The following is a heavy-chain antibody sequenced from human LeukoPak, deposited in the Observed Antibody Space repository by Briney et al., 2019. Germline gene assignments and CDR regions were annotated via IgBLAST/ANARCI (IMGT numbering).Heavy chain of an antibody. J-gene: IGHJ4*02. CDR3: ASAVGYYDSSGYMADY. CDR1: GFTFSSYW. V-gene: IGHV3-7*01. Sequence: GGSLRLSCAASGFTFSSYWMSWVRQAPGKGLKWVANIKQDGSEKYYVDSVKGRFTISRDNAKNSLYLQMNSLRAEDTAVYYCASAVGYYDSSGYMADYWGQGTLVTVSS. CDR2: IKQDGSEK. D-gene: IGHD3-22*01.